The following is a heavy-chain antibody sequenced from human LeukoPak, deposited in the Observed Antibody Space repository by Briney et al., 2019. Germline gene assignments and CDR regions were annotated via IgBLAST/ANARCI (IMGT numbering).Heavy chain of an antibody. CDR1: GYTFTSNY. V-gene: IGHV1-46*01. J-gene: IGHJ5*02. D-gene: IGHD5-24*01. CDR3: ARDISVRDAAWWFNP. Sequence: GASVKVSCKASGYTFTSNYMHWVRQAPGQGLEWMGVINPTGGSTSYAHKFQGRITLTRDMSTSTDYLELSSLRSDDTAVYYCARDISVRDAAWWFNPWGQGTLVTVS. CDR2: INPTGGST.